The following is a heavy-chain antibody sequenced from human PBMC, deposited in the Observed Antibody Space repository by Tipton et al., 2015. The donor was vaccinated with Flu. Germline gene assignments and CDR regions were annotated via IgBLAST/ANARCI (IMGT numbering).Heavy chain of an antibody. CDR1: GYSIRSSNYY. J-gene: IGHJ5*02. CDR3: ARRDYSNYVSDPKSRFDP. V-gene: IGHV4-38-2*01. Sequence: TLSLTCAVSGYSIRSSNYYWAWIRQPPGKGLEWIGNIYRTGSTYHNPSLRSRVTMSVDTSNNQFSLKVFSVTAADTAVYYCARRDYSNYVSDPKSRFDPWGQGILVTVSS. CDR2: IYRTGST. D-gene: IGHD4-11*01.